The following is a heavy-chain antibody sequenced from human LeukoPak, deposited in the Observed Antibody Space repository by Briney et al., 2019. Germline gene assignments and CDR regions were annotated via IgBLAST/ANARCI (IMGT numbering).Heavy chain of an antibody. J-gene: IGHJ4*02. CDR2: IYYSGST. CDR3: ARVSSRGAAAAALVGY. V-gene: IGHV4-39*01. D-gene: IGHD6-13*01. CDR1: GSSISSSSYY. Sequence: SETLSLTCTVSGSSISSSSYYWAWIRQPPGKGLEWIGNIYYSGSTYYNPSLKSRLTISVDTSKNQFSLKLSSVTAADTAVYYCARVSSRGAAAAALVGYWGQGILVTVSS.